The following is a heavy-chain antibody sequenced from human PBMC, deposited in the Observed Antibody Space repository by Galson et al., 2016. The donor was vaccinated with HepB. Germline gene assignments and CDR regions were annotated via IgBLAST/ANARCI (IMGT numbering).Heavy chain of an antibody. V-gene: IGHV3-73*01. CDR1: GFTFSGST. CDR3: TRQVPITMVRGVLPKYDDYYYYMDV. J-gene: IGHJ6*03. CDR2: IRNKAYSYAT. D-gene: IGHD3-10*01. Sequence: SLRLSCAASGFTFSGSTMHWVRQASGKGLEWVGRIRNKAYSYATAYAASVKGRFPISRDDSKNTAYLQMNSLKTEDTAVYYCTRQVPITMVRGVLPKYDDYYYYMDVWGKGTTVTVAS.